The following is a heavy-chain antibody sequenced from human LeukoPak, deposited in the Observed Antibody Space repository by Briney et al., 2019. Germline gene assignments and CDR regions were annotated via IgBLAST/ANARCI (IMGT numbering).Heavy chain of an antibody. V-gene: IGHV1-8*03. CDR3: ARRSVTMVRGAFDY. J-gene: IGHJ4*02. D-gene: IGHD3-10*01. CDR2: MNPNSGNT. CDR1: GYTFTSYD. Sequence: EASVKVSCKASGYTFTSYDINWVRQATGQGLEWMGWMNPNSGNTGYAQKFQGRVTITRNTSISTAYMELSSLRSEDTAVYYCARRSVTMVRGAFDYWGQGTLVTVSS.